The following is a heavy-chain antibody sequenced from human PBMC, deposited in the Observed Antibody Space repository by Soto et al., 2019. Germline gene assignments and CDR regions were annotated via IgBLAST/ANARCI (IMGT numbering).Heavy chain of an antibody. CDR2: ISRDDNT. CDR1: GFSVSNFY. CDR3: ARDVLGGAYDFWH. D-gene: IGHD3-3*01. Sequence: EVQLVESGGGLVQPGGCLRLSCAASGFSVSNFYMTWVRQAPGKGLEWVSVISRDDNTYYADSVNGRFTISRDSSKNTLYLAINSLRAGDTAVYYCARDVLGGAYDFWHGGQGTLVTVSS. V-gene: IGHV3-66*01. J-gene: IGHJ4*02.